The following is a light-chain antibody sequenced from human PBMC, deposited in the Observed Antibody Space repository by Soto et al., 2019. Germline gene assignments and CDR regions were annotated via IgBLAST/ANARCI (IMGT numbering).Light chain of an antibody. CDR2: GTS. CDR3: QQYGRSPRT. Sequence: EIVLTQSPDTLSLSPGERATLSCRASQSVSSSYLAWYQQKPGQAPRLLIYGTSNRATGIPDRFSGSGSGTDFILTISRLEPEDSAVYFCQQYGRSPRTFGQGTKVEIK. V-gene: IGKV3-20*01. J-gene: IGKJ1*01. CDR1: QSVSSSY.